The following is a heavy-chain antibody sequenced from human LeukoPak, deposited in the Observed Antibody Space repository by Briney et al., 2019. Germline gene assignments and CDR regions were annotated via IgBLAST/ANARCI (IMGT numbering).Heavy chain of an antibody. D-gene: IGHD6-19*01. CDR2: ISYDGNNK. CDR3: ARDSGRVAGDYCFDY. J-gene: IGHJ4*02. CDR1: GFTFSSYG. Sequence: GRSLRLSCAASGFTFSSYGIHWVRQAPGKGLEWVTFISYDGNNKYYADSVKGRFTISRDNSENTLYLQMNSLRAEDTALYYCARDSGRVAGDYCFDYWGQGTLVTVSS. V-gene: IGHV3-30-3*01.